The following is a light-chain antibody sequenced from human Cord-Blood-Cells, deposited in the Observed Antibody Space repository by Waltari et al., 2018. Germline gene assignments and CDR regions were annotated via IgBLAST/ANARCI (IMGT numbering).Light chain of an antibody. V-gene: IGLV2-11*01. CDR3: CSDAGSYSYV. CDR1: SSDVGGYNY. CDR2: DVS. Sequence: QSALTQPRSVSGSPGQSVTIHCTGTSSDVGGYNYVSWYQQHPGKAPKLMIYDVSKRPSGFPDRFSGSKSVKAASLTVSGLQAEDEADYYCCSDAGSYSYVFGTGTKVTVL. J-gene: IGLJ1*01.